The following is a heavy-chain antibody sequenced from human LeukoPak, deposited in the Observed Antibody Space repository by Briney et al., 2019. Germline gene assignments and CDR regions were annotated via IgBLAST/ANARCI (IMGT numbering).Heavy chain of an antibody. CDR3: AGGQGWHFDL. CDR2: IKHDGSEE. CDR1: GITSSSLW. Sequence: GGSLRLSCAASGITSSSLWMSWFRQGPGKGLEWVADIKHDGSEEHYVASVKGRFTISRDNAKLYLQMNSLRAEDTAVYYCAGGQGWHFDLWGRGTLITISS. V-gene: IGHV3-7*01. D-gene: IGHD2-15*01. J-gene: IGHJ2*01.